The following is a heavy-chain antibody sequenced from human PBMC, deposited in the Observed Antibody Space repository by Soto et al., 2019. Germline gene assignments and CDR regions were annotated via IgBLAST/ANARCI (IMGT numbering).Heavy chain of an antibody. CDR2: IYYSGST. CDR1: GGSISSYY. Sequence: SETLSLTCTVSGGSISSYYWSWIRQPPGKGLEWIGYIYYSGSTNYNPSLKSRVTISVDTSKNQFSLKLSSVTAADTAVYYCARPSCSSTSCSYDYWGQGTLVTVSS. D-gene: IGHD2-2*01. CDR3: ARPSCSSTSCSYDY. V-gene: IGHV4-59*08. J-gene: IGHJ4*02.